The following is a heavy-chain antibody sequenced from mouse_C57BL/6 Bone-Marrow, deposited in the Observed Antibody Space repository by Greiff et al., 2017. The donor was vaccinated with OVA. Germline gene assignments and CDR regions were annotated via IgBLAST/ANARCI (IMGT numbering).Heavy chain of an antibody. V-gene: IGHV14-4*01. D-gene: IGHD1-1*01. CDR3: TKPLITTVV. CDR2: IDPENGDT. Sequence: EVMLVESGAELVRPGASVQLSCTASGFNIKDYYMHWVKQRPEQGLEWIGWIDPENGDTEYASKFQGKATITAVTSSNTAYLQLSSLTSEDTAVYYCTKPLITTVVWGQGTTLTVSS. J-gene: IGHJ2*01. CDR1: GFNIKDYY.